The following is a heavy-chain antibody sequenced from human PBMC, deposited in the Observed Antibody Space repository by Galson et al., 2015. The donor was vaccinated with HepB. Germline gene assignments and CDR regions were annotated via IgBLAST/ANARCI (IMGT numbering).Heavy chain of an antibody. J-gene: IGHJ3*02. CDR2: IYYSGST. D-gene: IGHD6-13*01. V-gene: IGHV4-31*03. CDR3: ARSTPFEGSLSYSSSWYAAFDI. CDR1: GGSISSGGYY. Sequence: TLSLTCTVSGGSISSGGYYWSWIRQHPGRGLEWIGYIYYSGSTYYNPSLKSRVTISVDTSKNQFSLKLSSVTAADTAVYYCARSTPFEGSLSYSSSWYAAFDIWGQGTMVTVSS.